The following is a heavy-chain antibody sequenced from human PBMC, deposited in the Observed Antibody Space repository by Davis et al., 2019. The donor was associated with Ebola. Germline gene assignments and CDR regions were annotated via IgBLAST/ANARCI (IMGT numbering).Heavy chain of an antibody. CDR1: GFTFSSYS. V-gene: IGHV3-21*04. Sequence: GESLKISCAASGFTFSSYSTNWVRQAPGKGLEWVSSISSSSSYIYYADSVKGRFTISRDNAKNSLYLQMNSLRAEDTAVYYCAKEPAAGFQYYFDYWGQGTLVTVSS. CDR3: AKEPAAGFQYYFDY. D-gene: IGHD6-13*01. CDR2: ISSSSSYI. J-gene: IGHJ4*02.